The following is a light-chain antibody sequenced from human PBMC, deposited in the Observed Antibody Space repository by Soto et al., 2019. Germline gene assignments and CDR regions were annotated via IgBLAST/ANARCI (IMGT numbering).Light chain of an antibody. CDR2: DVS. J-gene: IGLJ2*01. V-gene: IGLV2-11*01. Sequence: QSALTQPASVSGSPGQSITVSCSGSSSDIGGSNYVSWYQQHPGKAPRLMIYDVSKRPSGVPDRFSGSKSGNTASLTISGLQAEDEADYYCCSYAGSYTLVFGGGTKLTVL. CDR3: CSYAGSYTLV. CDR1: SSDIGGSNY.